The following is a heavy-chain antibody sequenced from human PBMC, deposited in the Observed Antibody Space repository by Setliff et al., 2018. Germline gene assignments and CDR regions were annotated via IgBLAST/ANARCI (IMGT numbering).Heavy chain of an antibody. D-gene: IGHD6-19*01. CDR2: IYIGGSA. Sequence: SETLSLTCTVSGSSISSYYWGWIRQPAGKGLEWIGHIYIGGSANYNPSLKSRVTMSIDTSKNQFSLKLNSVTAADMAVYYCAREQWLDPPGYYYMDVWAKGTTVTVSS. V-gene: IGHV4-4*07. J-gene: IGHJ6*03. CDR1: GSSISSYY. CDR3: AREQWLDPPGYYYMDV.